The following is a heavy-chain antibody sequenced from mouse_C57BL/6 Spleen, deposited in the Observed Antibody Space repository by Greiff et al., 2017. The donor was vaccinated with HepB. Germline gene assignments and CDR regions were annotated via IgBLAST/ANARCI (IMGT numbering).Heavy chain of an antibody. V-gene: IGHV3-1*01. CDR1: GYSITSGYD. Sequence: DVHLVESGPGMVKPSQSLSLTCTVTGYSITSGYDWHWIRHFPGNKLEWMGYISYSGSTNYNPSLKSRISITHDTSKNHFFLKLNSVTTEDTATYYCARESLLYYAMDYWGQGTSVTVSS. CDR3: ARESLLYYAMDY. D-gene: IGHD2-10*01. J-gene: IGHJ4*01. CDR2: ISYSGST.